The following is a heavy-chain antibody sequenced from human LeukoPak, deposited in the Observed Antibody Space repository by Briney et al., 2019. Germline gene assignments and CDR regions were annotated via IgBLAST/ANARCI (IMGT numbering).Heavy chain of an antibody. CDR3: ARDGYGNNYMDV. CDR2: IYSGGTT. CDR1: GFTVSSIF. D-gene: IGHD1/OR15-1a*01. V-gene: IGHV3-53*01. Sequence: PGGSLRLSCAASGFTVSSIFMSWVRQAPGKGLEWVLVIYSGGTTYYADSVRGRFTISRDNSKNTLYLQMNSLRAEDTAVYYCARDGYGNNYMDVWGKGTTVTVSS. J-gene: IGHJ6*03.